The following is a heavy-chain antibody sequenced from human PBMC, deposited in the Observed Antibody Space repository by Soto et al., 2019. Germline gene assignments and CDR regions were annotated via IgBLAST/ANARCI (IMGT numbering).Heavy chain of an antibody. Sequence: SETLSLTCAVYGGSFSGYCWSWIRQPPGKGLEWIGEINHSGSTNYNPSLKSRGTISVDTSKNQFALKLSSVTAADTAVYYCARGRKGWDYPLDYYYYYYGMDVWGQGTTVTVSS. V-gene: IGHV4-34*01. CDR2: INHSGST. CDR3: ARGRKGWDYPLDYYYYYYGMDV. J-gene: IGHJ6*02. CDR1: GGSFSGYC. D-gene: IGHD1-26*01.